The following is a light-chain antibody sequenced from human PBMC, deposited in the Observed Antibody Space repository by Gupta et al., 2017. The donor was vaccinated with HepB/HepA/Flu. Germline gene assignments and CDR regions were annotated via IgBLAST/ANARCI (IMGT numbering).Light chain of an antibody. CDR3: PQYNNSPLL. CDR1: QVINNY. Sequence: DIQMTQSPSSLSASVGDRITITCRANQVINNYLAWFQQKPGKAPKSLIYAISTLQSGVPSRFSGSGCGTDFSLPISYLQPEEFAKYYCPQYNNSPLLVGRGTKVEIK. J-gene: IGKJ4*01. CDR2: AIS. V-gene: IGKV1-16*01.